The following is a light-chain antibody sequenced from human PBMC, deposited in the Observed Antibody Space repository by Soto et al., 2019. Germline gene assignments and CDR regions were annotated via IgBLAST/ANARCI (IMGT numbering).Light chain of an antibody. Sequence: QSALTQPASVSGSPRQSITISCTGASSDVGGYTYVSWYQQHPGKAPKLMIYEVNNRPSGVSNRFSGSKSGNTASLTISGLQAEDEADYYCSSYAGSNNFVVFGGGTKLTVL. CDR1: SSDVGGYTY. V-gene: IGLV2-14*01. J-gene: IGLJ2*01. CDR2: EVN. CDR3: SSYAGSNNFVV.